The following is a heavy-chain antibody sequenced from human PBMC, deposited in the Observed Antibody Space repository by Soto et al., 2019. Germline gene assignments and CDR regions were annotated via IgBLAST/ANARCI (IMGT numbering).Heavy chain of an antibody. V-gene: IGHV4-39*01. D-gene: IGHD1-7*01. J-gene: IGHJ6*02. CDR1: GASISSSSYY. Sequence: SETLSLTCTVSGASISSSSYYWGWIRQPPGKEQKRIGSIYYSGSTYYNPSLKSRVTISVDTSKNQFSLKLSSVTAADTALYYCARLNAGTTYYYYGMDVWGQGTTVTAP. CDR2: IYYSGST. CDR3: ARLNAGTTYYYYGMDV.